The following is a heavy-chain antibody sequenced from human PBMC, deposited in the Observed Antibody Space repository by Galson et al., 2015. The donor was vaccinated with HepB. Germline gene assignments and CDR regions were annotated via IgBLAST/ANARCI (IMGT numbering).Heavy chain of an antibody. CDR3: AKTPYGGNNRFVDY. Sequence: SLRLSCAASGLTFSSYAMSWVRQAPGKGLEWVSDINDDGGTTYYADSVKGRFTISRDNSKNTLDLQMNSLRAEDTAVYYCAKTPYGGNNRFVDYWGQGTLVTVSS. V-gene: IGHV3-23*01. CDR2: INDDGGTT. J-gene: IGHJ4*02. D-gene: IGHD4/OR15-4a*01. CDR1: GLTFSSYA.